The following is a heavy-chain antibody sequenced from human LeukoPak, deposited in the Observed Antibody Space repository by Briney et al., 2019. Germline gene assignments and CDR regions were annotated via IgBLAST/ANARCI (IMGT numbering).Heavy chain of an antibody. CDR2: LVYDERS. J-gene: IGHJ4*02. CDR1: GFPFSSCG. D-gene: IGHD6-19*01. V-gene: IGHV3-33*01. Sequence: GGSLRLSCAASGFPFSSCGMHWVRQAPGKGLEWVARLVYDERSDYANSVKGRFSISRDNSKNTLFLDMSDLGVEDTAVYYCARDLSAAFDFWGQGVLVTVSS. CDR3: ARDLSAAFDF.